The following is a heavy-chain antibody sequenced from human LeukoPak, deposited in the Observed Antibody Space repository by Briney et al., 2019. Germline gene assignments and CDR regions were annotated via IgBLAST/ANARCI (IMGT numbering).Heavy chain of an antibody. CDR2: ISSSSSTI. D-gene: IGHD6-13*01. CDR3: AREGYSSSLKAFDI. V-gene: IGHV3-48*01. Sequence: GGSLRLSCAASGFTFGSYSMNWVRQAPGKGLEWVSYISSSSSTIYYADSVKGRFTISRDNAKNSLYLQMNSLRAEDTAVYYCAREGYSSSLKAFDIWGQGTMVTVSS. CDR1: GFTFGSYS. J-gene: IGHJ3*02.